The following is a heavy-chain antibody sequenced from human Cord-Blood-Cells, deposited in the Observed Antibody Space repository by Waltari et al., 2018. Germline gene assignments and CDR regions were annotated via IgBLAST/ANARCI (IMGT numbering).Heavy chain of an antibody. CDR2: IYYSGST. CDR1: GGSIRSSSYY. Sequence: QLQLQESGPGLVKPSETLSLTCTVSGGSIRSSSYYCGWIRQPPGKGLEWIGSIYYSGSTYYNPSLKSRVTISVDTSKNQFSLKLSSVTAADTAVYYCARHDVVVVAATNFDYWGQGTLVTVSS. D-gene: IGHD2-15*01. V-gene: IGHV4-39*01. J-gene: IGHJ4*02. CDR3: ARHDVVVVAATNFDY.